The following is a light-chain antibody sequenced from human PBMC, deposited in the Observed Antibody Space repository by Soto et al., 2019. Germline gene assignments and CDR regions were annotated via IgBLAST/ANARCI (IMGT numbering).Light chain of an antibody. J-gene: IGLJ2*01. CDR2: QDD. CDR3: QAWDTNVV. CDR1: KLGDKY. Sequence: SYELTQPPSVSVSPGQTASISCSGDKLGDKYVCWYQQKPGQSPVLVMYQDDRRPSGIPERFSGSNSGNTATLTISGSQAVDEAVYYCQAWDTNVVFGGGTNSPS. V-gene: IGLV3-1*01.